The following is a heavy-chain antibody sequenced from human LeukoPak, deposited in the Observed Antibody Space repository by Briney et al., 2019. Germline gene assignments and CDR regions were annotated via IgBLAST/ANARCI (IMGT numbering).Heavy chain of an antibody. CDR2: ISANSGNT. CDR3: ARDVNYAFDY. D-gene: IGHD3-16*01. CDR1: GYSFTRNG. J-gene: IGHJ4*03. V-gene: IGHV1-18*01. Sequence: AASVKVSCKPSGYSFTRNGISWVRQAPGQGLEWMAWISANSGNTNYAQNFQDRVTLTTDTSTSTAYMELRSLRSDDKAVYYCARDVNYAFDYWGQGTLVTVSS.